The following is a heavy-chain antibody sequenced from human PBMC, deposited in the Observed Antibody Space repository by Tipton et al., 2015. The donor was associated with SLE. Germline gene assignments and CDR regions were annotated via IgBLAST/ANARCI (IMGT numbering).Heavy chain of an antibody. J-gene: IGHJ2*01. D-gene: IGHD2-2*01. CDR2: INHSGST. CDR1: GGSFSGYY. CDR3: ARGSSLVVPREFAATWYFDL. V-gene: IGHV4-34*01. Sequence: TLSLTCAVYGGSFSGYYWSWIRQPPGKGLEWIGEINHSGSTNYNPSPKSRVTISVDTSKNQFSLKLSSVTAADTAVYYCARGSSLVVPREFAATWYFDLWGRGTLVTVSS.